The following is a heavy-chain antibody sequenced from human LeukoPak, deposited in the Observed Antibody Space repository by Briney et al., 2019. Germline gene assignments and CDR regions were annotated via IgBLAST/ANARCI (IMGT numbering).Heavy chain of an antibody. J-gene: IGHJ5*02. Sequence: ASVKVSCKASGYTFANYHMNWVRQAPGQGLEWMGIINPSSGSTTYAQKFQGRVTMTRDKSTSTVYMELSSLRSEDTAIYYCYTAGYDYGWFDPWGQGTLVTVSS. V-gene: IGHV1-46*01. D-gene: IGHD4-17*01. CDR1: GYTFANYH. CDR3: YTAGYDYGWFDP. CDR2: INPSSGST.